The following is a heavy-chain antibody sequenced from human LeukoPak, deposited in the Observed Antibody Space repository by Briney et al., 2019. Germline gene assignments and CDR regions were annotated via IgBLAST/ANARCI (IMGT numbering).Heavy chain of an antibody. CDR2: ISSSSSYI. CDR1: GFTFSSYS. CDR3: ASNFGVAVFYGMDV. V-gene: IGHV3-21*01. D-gene: IGHD3-3*01. Sequence: GGSLRLSCAASGFTFSSYSMNWVRQAPGKGLEWVSSISSSSSYIYYADSVKGRFTISRDNAKNSLYLQMNSLRAEDTAVYYCASNFGVAVFYGMDVWGQGTTATVSS. J-gene: IGHJ6*02.